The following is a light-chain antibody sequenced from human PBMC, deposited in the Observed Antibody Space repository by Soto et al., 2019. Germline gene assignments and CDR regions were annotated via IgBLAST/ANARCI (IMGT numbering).Light chain of an antibody. J-gene: IGKJ4*01. CDR3: QQCRNWPLT. Sequence: EIVMTQSPATLSVSPGEGATLSCKASQNIYNNLAWYQQRPGHPPRLLIYDASTRATGISARFSGSGYGTEFTLTISSLQSEDFAVYFCQQCRNWPLTFGGGTKV. CDR1: QNIYNN. V-gene: IGKV3-15*01. CDR2: DAS.